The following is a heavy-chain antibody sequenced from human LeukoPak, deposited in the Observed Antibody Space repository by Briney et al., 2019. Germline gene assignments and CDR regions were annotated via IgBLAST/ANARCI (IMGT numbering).Heavy chain of an antibody. Sequence: GGSLRLSCAASGFTFSSYAMSWVRQAPGKGLEWVSTISGSGSSPFYTASVKGRFTISRDNSKNTLYLQMNSLRAEDTAVYYCARHAAAGTVGNFDYWGQGTLVTVSS. CDR1: GFTFSSYA. J-gene: IGHJ4*02. CDR3: ARHAAAGTVGNFDY. V-gene: IGHV3-23*01. CDR2: ISGSGSSP. D-gene: IGHD6-13*01.